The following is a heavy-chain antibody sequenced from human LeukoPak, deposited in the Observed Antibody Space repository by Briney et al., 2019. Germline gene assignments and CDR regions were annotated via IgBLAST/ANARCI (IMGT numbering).Heavy chain of an antibody. CDR2: ISYDGSNK. CDR3: ARDFEGVHRTTNSYTYYYYMDV. CDR1: GFTFSSYG. V-gene: IGHV3-30*03. Sequence: GGSLRLSCAASGFTFSSYGMHWVRQAPGKGLEWVAVISYDGSNKYYADSVKGRFTISRDNSKNTLYLQMNSLRAEDTAVYYCARDFEGVHRTTNSYTYYYYMDVWGKGTTVIVSS. J-gene: IGHJ6*03. D-gene: IGHD2/OR15-2a*01.